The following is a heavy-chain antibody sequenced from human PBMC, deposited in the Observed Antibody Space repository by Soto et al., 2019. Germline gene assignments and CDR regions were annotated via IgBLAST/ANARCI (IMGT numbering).Heavy chain of an antibody. CDR1: GFTFSSYG. D-gene: IGHD3-3*01. Sequence: GSLRLSCAASGFTFSSYGMSWVRQAPGKGLEWVSAISGSGGSTYYADSVKGRFTISRDNSKNTLYLQMNSLRAEDTAAYYCAKAVTIFGNMDVWGKGTTVTVSS. CDR3: AKAVTIFGNMDV. J-gene: IGHJ6*03. CDR2: ISGSGGST. V-gene: IGHV3-23*01.